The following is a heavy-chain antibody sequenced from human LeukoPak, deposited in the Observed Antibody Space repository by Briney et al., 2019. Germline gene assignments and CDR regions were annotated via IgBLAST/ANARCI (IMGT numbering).Heavy chain of an antibody. CDR2: ISANGVST. J-gene: IGHJ5*02. CDR3: AKGGCRADCSSVRPLDP. Sequence: PGGSLRLSCTASGFTFSIYAMSWARQAPGKGLEWVSSISANGVSTYYADSVKGRFTISRDNSKNTLYPQLNSLRVEGTAVYYCAKGGCRADCSSVRPLDPWGQGLLVIVSS. CDR1: GFTFSIYA. V-gene: IGHV3-23*01. D-gene: IGHD2-21*02.